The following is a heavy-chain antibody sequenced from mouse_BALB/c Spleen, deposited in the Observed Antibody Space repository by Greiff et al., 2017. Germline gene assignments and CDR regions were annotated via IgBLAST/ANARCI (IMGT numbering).Heavy chain of an antibody. J-gene: IGHJ4*01. CDR2: INPSNGGT. CDR3: TRTGSRAMDY. Sequence: VQLQQPGAELVKPGASVKLSCKASGYTFTSYYMYWVKQRPGQGLEWIGGINPSNGGTNFNEKFKSKAILTVDKSSSTAYMQLSSLTSEDSAVYYCTRTGSRAMDYWGQGTSVTVSS. D-gene: IGHD4-1*01. V-gene: IGHV1S81*02. CDR1: GYTFTSYY.